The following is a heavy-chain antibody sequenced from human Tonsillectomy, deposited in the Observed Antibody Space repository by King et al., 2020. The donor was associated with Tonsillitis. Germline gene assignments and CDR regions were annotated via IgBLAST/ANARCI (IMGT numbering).Heavy chain of an antibody. V-gene: IGHV4-31*03. J-gene: IGHJ4*02. CDR3: VCSCRSSWCLDY. CDR2: IYYSGST. D-gene: IGHD6-13*01. CDR1: GGSISSGGYY. Sequence: QLQESGPGLVKPSQTLSLTCTVSGGSISSGGYYWSWIRQHPGKGLEWIGYIYYSGSTFYNPSLKSRVTISVDTSKNQFSLKLSSVTAADTAVYYCVCSCRSSWCLDYWGQGTLVTVSS.